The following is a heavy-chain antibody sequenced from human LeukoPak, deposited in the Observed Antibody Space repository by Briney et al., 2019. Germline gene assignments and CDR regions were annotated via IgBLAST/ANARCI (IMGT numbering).Heavy chain of an antibody. V-gene: IGHV3-30*04. CDR2: ISYHGRDT. CDR3: AAQPCSVGRCYLDY. J-gene: IGHJ4*02. D-gene: IGHD2-15*01. Sequence: GSLRLSCAASGFTFSYYAMHWVRQAPGKGLEWVAVISYHGRDTYYADSVKGRFTISRDNSKNTLYLQLNSLGAEDTAVYYCAAQPCSVGRCYLDYWGQGTLVTVSS. CDR1: GFTFSYYA.